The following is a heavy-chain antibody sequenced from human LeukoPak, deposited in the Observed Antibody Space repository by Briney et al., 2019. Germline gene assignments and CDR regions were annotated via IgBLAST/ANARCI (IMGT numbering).Heavy chain of an antibody. CDR3: AELGITMIGGV. V-gene: IGHV3-11*04. D-gene: IGHD3-10*02. J-gene: IGHJ6*04. CDR2: ISSSGSTI. Sequence: PGGSLRLSCAASGFIFSHHGMSWIRQAPGKGLEWVSYISSSGSTIYYADSVKGRFTISRDNAKNSLYLQMNSLRAEDTAVYYCAELGITMIGGVWGKGTTATISS. CDR1: GFIFSHHG.